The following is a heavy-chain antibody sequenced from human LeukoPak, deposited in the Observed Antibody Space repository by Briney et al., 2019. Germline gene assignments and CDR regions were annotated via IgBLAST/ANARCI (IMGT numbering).Heavy chain of an antibody. D-gene: IGHD3-22*01. CDR3: ARESWYYDSSGYYPLSY. CDR2: INPSGGST. Sequence: ASVKVSCKASGYTFTSYYMHWVRQAPGQGLEWMGIINPSGGSTSYAQKFQGRVTMTRDTSISTAYMELSRLRSDDTAVYYCARESWYYDSSGYYPLSYWGQGTLVTVSS. V-gene: IGHV1-46*01. J-gene: IGHJ4*02. CDR1: GYTFTSYY.